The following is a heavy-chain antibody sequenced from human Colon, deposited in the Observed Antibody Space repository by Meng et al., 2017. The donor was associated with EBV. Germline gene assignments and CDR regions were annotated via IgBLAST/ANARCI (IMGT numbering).Heavy chain of an antibody. CDR2: VSHPGSA. J-gene: IGHJ4*02. D-gene: IGHD3-9*01. Sequence: QVLLQQLGAGLLKPSVTLSLTCTVNGGSFSGYVWSWVRQPPGKGMEWIGEVSHPGSANYNPSLKSRVAISVDASEKQFSLRLTSVTAADSAVYYCARVPTTGYKDHWGQGTLVTVSS. CDR3: ARVPTTGYKDH. CDR1: GGSFSGYV. V-gene: IGHV4-34*01.